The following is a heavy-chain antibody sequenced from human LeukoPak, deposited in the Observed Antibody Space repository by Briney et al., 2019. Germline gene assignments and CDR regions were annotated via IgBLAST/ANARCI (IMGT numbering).Heavy chain of an antibody. V-gene: IGHV2-70*04. J-gene: IGHJ4*02. Sequence: SGPTLVNPTQTLTLTCTFSGFSLSTSGMRVSWIRQPPGKALEWLARIDWDDDKYYSTSLKTRLTISKDTSKNQVVLTMTNMDPVDTATYYCARIRGLGSGGSIDYWGQGTLVTVSS. D-gene: IGHD2-15*01. CDR2: IDWDDDK. CDR3: ARIRGLGSGGSIDY. CDR1: GFSLSTSGMR.